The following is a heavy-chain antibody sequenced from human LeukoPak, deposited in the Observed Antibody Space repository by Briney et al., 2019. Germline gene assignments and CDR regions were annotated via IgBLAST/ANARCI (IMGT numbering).Heavy chain of an antibody. Sequence: GGSLRLSCAASGFTFSSNYMSWVRQAPGKGLEWVSVIYSGGSTYYADSVKGRFTISRDNSKNTLYLQMNSLRAEDTAVYYCARVPAAAGTEVENEDYYYYMDVWGKGTTVTISS. V-gene: IGHV3-53*01. J-gene: IGHJ6*03. D-gene: IGHD6-13*01. CDR2: IYSGGST. CDR3: ARVPAAAGTEVENEDYYYYMDV. CDR1: GFTFSSNY.